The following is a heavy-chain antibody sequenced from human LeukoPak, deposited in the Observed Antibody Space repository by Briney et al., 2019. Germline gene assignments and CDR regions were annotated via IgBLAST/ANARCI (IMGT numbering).Heavy chain of an antibody. CDR2: INPSGGST. J-gene: IGHJ1*01. CDR3: ARGQGVTGWLAEYFQH. CDR1: GYTFTSYY. V-gene: IGHV1-46*01. Sequence: GASVKVSCKASGYTFTSYYMHWVRQAPGQGLEWMGIINPSGGSTSYAQEFQGRVTMTRDMSTSTVYMELSSLRSEDTAVYYCARGQGVTGWLAEYFQHWGQGTLVTVSS. D-gene: IGHD1-20*01.